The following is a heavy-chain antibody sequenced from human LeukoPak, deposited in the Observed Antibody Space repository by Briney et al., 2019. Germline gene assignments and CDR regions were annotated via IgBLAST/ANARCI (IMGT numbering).Heavy chain of an antibody. Sequence: PGGSLRPSCAASGLTFSSYVMQGVRQAPGKGVEGGGGIWYDGSNKYSVDPVKGRFTITSDHSKNALYLQMNGLRAQDTAVYYCARDFRSYDFWSGYYARSYYGMDVWGQGTTVTVSS. V-gene: IGHV3-33*01. CDR2: IWYDGSNK. J-gene: IGHJ6*02. D-gene: IGHD3-3*01. CDR1: GLTFSSYV. CDR3: ARDFRSYDFWSGYYARSYYGMDV.